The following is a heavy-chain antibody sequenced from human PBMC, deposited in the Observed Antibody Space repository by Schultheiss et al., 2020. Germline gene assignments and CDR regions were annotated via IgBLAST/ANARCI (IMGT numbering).Heavy chain of an antibody. Sequence: SETLSLTCTVSGYSVSSGYCWVWIRQTPGKGLEWIGHVYYSGSTNYNPSLRTRVTISVDTSNNQFSLKLSSVTAADTAVYYCARCGDEDYYYYYYMDVWGKGTTVTVSS. V-gene: IGHV4-38-2*02. D-gene: IGHD4-17*01. J-gene: IGHJ6*03. CDR2: VYYSGST. CDR1: GYSVSSGYC. CDR3: ARCGDEDYYYYYYMDV.